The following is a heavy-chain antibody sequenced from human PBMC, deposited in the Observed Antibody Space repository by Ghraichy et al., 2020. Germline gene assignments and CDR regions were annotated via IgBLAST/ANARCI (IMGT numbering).Heavy chain of an antibody. CDR3: ARDRRGVLLWFGDHINSRDDGMDV. J-gene: IGHJ6*02. V-gene: IGHV3-48*02. CDR1: GFTFSSYS. CDR2: ISSSSSTI. D-gene: IGHD3-10*01. Sequence: GGSLRLSCAASGFTFSSYSMNWVRQAPGKGLEWVSSISSSSSTIYYADSVKGRFTISRDNAKNSLYLQMNSLRDEDTAVYYCARDRRGVLLWFGDHINSRDDGMDVWGQGATVTVSS.